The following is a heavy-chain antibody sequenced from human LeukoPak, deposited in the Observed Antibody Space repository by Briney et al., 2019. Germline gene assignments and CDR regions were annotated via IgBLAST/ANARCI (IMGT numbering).Heavy chain of an antibody. Sequence: GGSLRLSCAASGFTFSSYAMHWVRQAPGKGLEWVAVISYDGSNKYYADSVKGRFTISRDNSKNTLYLQMNSLRAEDTAVYYCAKATHPHPTVTTGWGQGTLVTVSS. CDR2: ISYDGSNK. J-gene: IGHJ4*02. CDR3: AKATHPHPTVTTG. CDR1: GFTFSSYA. D-gene: IGHD4-17*01. V-gene: IGHV3-30*04.